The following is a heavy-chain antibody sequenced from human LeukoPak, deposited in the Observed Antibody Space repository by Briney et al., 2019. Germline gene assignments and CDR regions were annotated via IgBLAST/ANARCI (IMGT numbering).Heavy chain of an antibody. J-gene: IGHJ4*02. CDR2: INVGNGNT. D-gene: IGHD3-9*01. CDR1: GYTFTSSA. Sequence: ASVKVSCKASGYTFTSSAMHWVRQAPGQRLEWMGWINVGNGNTKYSQKFQGRVTITRDTSASTAYMELSSLRSEDTAVYYCARATTYYDILTGYSNFDYWGQGTLVTVSS. V-gene: IGHV1-3*01. CDR3: ARATTYYDILTGYSNFDY.